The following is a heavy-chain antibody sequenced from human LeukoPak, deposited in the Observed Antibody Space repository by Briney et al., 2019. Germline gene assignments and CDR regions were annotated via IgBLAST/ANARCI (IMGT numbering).Heavy chain of an antibody. Sequence: PGGSLRLSCAVSGFTVSSNYMNWVRQAPGKELEWVSVIYSGGSTYHADSVKGRFTISRDYSKNMLFLQMNSLRAEDTAIYYCARADGTGGPYDYWGQGTLVTVSS. D-gene: IGHD3/OR15-3a*01. V-gene: IGHV3-53*01. CDR3: ARADGTGGPYDY. J-gene: IGHJ4*02. CDR2: IYSGGST. CDR1: GFTVSSNY.